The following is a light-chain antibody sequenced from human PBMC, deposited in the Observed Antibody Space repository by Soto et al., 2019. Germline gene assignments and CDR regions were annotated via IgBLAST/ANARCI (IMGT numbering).Light chain of an antibody. V-gene: IGKV1-33*01. CDR2: DAS. CDR3: QHFYNWPVT. Sequence: DIQMTQSPSSLSASVGDRVTITCQASQDITNFLNWYQQKPGKAPKVLIYDASNLKTGVPSRFSGSGSGTDFTFTISSLQSEDSAVYYCQHFYNWPVTFGGGTKVEL. J-gene: IGKJ4*01. CDR1: QDITNF.